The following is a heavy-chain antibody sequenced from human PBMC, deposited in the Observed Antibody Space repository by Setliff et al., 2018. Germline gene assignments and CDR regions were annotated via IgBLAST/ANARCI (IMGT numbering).Heavy chain of an antibody. Sequence: TWIRQPPGKGLEWVGRIKSKPDGETTVYAAPVKGRFAISRDDSKNTLYLQINSLKAEDTAVYYCTTARVAPRRDALDIWGQGTMVTVSS. D-gene: IGHD6-6*01. CDR2: IKSKPDGETT. J-gene: IGHJ3*02. CDR3: TTARVAPRRDALDI. V-gene: IGHV3-15*01.